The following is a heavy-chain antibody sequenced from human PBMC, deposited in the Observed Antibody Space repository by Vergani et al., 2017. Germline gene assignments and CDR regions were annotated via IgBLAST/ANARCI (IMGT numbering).Heavy chain of an antibody. V-gene: IGHV4-30-4*01. J-gene: IGHJ4*02. Sequence: QVQLQESCPGLVKPSQTLSLTCTVSGGSISSRDYYWSWIRQPPGKGLEWIGYIYYSGSTYYNPSLKSRVTISVDTSKNQFCLKLSSVTAADTAVYYCARESSWNYFFDYWGQGTLVTVSS. CDR3: ARESSWNYFFDY. CDR2: IYYSGST. D-gene: IGHD1-7*01. CDR1: GGSISSRDYY.